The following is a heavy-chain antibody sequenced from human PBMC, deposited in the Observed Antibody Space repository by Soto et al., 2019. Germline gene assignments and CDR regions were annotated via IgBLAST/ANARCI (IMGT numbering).Heavy chain of an antibody. V-gene: IGHV3-49*04. Sequence: GGSLRLSCTTSGFTFADYAINWVRQAPGKGLEWVGLIRNHSYSGRVEYAASVKDRFIVSREDSKSVAYLQMNSLKNEDSAVYFCTRVESPETAYFSDAWGQGTQVTVS. J-gene: IGHJ5*02. CDR1: GFTFADYA. D-gene: IGHD2-21*01. CDR3: TRVESPETAYFSDA. CDR2: IRNHSYSGRV.